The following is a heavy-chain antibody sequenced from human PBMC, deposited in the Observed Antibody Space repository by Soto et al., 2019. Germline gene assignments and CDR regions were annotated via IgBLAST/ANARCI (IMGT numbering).Heavy chain of an antibody. CDR3: AKGSRGHCTGVTCYPFDY. CDR2: ITGGGTDT. D-gene: IGHD2-8*02. J-gene: IGHJ4*02. Sequence: GGSLRLSCAASGFTFSTYAMNWVRQAPGKRLEWVSSITGGGTDTYYADSVKGRFTISRDNSKNTLYLQMSSLRAEDTAIYYCAKGSRGHCTGVTCYPFDYWGQGTLVTSPQ. CDR1: GFTFSTYA. V-gene: IGHV3-23*01.